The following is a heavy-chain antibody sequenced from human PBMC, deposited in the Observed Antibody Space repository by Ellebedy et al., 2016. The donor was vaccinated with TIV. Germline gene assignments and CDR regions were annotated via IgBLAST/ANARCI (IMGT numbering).Heavy chain of an antibody. CDR3: ARDGYIAVVLYYYYGMDV. V-gene: IGHV3-30-3*01. Sequence: GESLKISCAPSGFTFSSYAMHWVRQAPGKGLEWVAVISYDGSNKYYADSVKGRFTISRDNSKNTLYLQMNSLRAEDTAVYYCARDGYIAVVLYYYYGMDVWGQGTTVTVSS. J-gene: IGHJ6*02. D-gene: IGHD6-19*01. CDR1: GFTFSSYA. CDR2: ISYDGSNK.